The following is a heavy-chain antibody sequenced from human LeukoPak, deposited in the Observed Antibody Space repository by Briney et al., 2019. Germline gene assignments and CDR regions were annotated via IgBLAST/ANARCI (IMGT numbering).Heavy chain of an antibody. Sequence: SETLSLTCAVYGGSFSGYYCGWIRQPPGKGLGWIGEINHSGSTNYNPSLNSRVTISVDTSKNQFSLKLSSVTAADTAVYYCARGKLRGYSYGANWFDPWGQGTLVTVSS. D-gene: IGHD5-18*01. CDR1: GGSFSGYY. V-gene: IGHV4-34*01. CDR2: INHSGST. CDR3: ARGKLRGYSYGANWFDP. J-gene: IGHJ5*02.